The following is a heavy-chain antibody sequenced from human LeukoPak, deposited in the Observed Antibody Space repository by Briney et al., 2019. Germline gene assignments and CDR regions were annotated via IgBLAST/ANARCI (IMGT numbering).Heavy chain of an antibody. CDR3: LAQYYFDY. CDR2: ITSKGDGGTT. D-gene: IGHD5-24*01. J-gene: IGHJ4*02. V-gene: IGHV3-15*01. Sequence: GGFLRLSCAASGFTLSDAYMTWVRQTPGKGLEWVGRITSKGDGGTTHYAAPVKGRFIISRDDSKGTLYLQLNSLRTDDTAVYYCLAQYYFDYWGRGTLVTVSS. CDR1: GFTLSDAY.